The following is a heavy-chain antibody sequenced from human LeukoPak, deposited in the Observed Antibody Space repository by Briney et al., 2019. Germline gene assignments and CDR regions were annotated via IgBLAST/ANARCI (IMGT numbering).Heavy chain of an antibody. Sequence: SETLSLTCTVSGGSISSSSYYWGWIRQPPGKGLEWIGSIYYSGSTYYNPSLKSRVTISVDTSKNQFSLKLSSATAADTAVYYCARRTEGSSWDAFDYWGQGTLVTVSS. CDR1: GGSISSSSYY. J-gene: IGHJ4*02. V-gene: IGHV4-39*01. D-gene: IGHD6-13*01. CDR2: IYYSGST. CDR3: ARRTEGSSWDAFDY.